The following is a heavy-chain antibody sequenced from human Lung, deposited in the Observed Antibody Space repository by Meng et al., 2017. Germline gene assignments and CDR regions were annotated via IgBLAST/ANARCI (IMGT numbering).Heavy chain of an antibody. V-gene: IGHV7-4-1*02. CDR1: GYTFTSYA. J-gene: IGHJ2*01. Sequence: VQLVQSVSELKKPGASVNVSCKASGYTFTSYAMNWVRQAPGQGLEWMGWINTNTGNPTYAQGFTGRFVFSLDTSVSTAYLQISSLKAEDTAVYYCASGWFGELFGYFDLCGRGTLVTVSS. CDR2: INTNTGNP. CDR3: ASGWFGELFGYFDL. D-gene: IGHD3-10*01.